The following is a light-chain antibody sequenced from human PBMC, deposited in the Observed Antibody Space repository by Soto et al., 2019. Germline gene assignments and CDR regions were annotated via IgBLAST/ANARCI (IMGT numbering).Light chain of an antibody. Sequence: ETVLTQSPGTLSLSPGERVTLSCRASQSVSYLVSYQQKPGQAASLLIYGASSRATGIPDRFSGSGSGTDFTLTISRLEPEDFAVYYCQQYDSTPPSWTFGQGTTVEVK. J-gene: IGKJ1*01. CDR1: QSVSY. CDR2: GAS. CDR3: QQYDSTPPSWT. V-gene: IGKV3-20*01.